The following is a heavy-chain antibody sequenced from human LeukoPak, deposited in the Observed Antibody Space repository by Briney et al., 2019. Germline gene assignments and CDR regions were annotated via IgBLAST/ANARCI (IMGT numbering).Heavy chain of an antibody. V-gene: IGHV4-34*01. CDR3: ARGYYDILTGRYYYYMDV. CDR1: GGSFSGYY. D-gene: IGHD3-9*01. CDR2: INHSGST. J-gene: IGHJ6*03. Sequence: SETLSLTCAVYGGSFSGYYWSWIRQPPGKGLEWIGEINHSGSTNYNPSLKSRVTISVDTSKNQFSLKLSSVTAADTAVYYCARGYYDILTGRYYYYMDVWGKGTTVTISS.